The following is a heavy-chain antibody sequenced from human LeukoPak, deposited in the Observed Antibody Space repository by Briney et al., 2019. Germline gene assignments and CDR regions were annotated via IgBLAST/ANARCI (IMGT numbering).Heavy chain of an antibody. J-gene: IGHJ6*03. CDR2: IYYSGST. V-gene: IGHV4-39*01. Sequence: KPSETLSLTCTVSGGSISSSSYYWGWIRQPPGKGLEWIGSIYYSGSTYYNPSLKSRVTISVDTSKNQFSLKLSSVTAADTAVYYCARGISVVPAAPYYYYYYYMDVWGKGTTVTVSS. D-gene: IGHD2-2*01. CDR3: ARGISVVPAAPYYYYYYYMDV. CDR1: GGSISSSSYY.